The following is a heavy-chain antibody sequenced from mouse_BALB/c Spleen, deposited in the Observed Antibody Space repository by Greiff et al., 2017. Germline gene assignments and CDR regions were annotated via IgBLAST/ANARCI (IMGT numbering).Heavy chain of an antibody. Sequence: EVQVVESGGGLVQPGGSMKLSCVASGFTFSNYWMNWVRQSPEKGLEWVAEIRLKSNNYATHYAESVKGRFTISRDDSKSSVYLQMNNLRAEDTGIYYCTRPDYYGSSWFAYWGQGTLVTVSA. CDR3: TRPDYYGSSWFAY. CDR2: IRLKSNNYAT. V-gene: IGHV6-6*02. CDR1: GFTFSNYW. J-gene: IGHJ3*01. D-gene: IGHD1-1*01.